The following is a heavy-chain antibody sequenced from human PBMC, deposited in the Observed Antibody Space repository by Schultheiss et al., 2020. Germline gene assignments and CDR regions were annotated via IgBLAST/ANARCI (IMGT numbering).Heavy chain of an antibody. D-gene: IGHD2-8*01. Sequence: SQTLSLTCTFSGFSLTTPGMCVTWIRQPPGMALEWIGYIYYSGSTYYNPSLKSRVTISVDTSKNQFSLKLSSVTAADTAVYYCARDRDNNGQYDALDIWGQGTMVTVSS. CDR3: ARDRDNNGQYDALDI. J-gene: IGHJ3*02. V-gene: IGHV4-31*03. CDR1: GFSLTTPGMC. CDR2: IYYSGST.